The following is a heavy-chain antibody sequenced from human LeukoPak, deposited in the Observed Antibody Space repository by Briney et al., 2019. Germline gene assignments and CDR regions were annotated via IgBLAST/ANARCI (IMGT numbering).Heavy chain of an antibody. V-gene: IGHV3-23*01. D-gene: IGHD3-22*01. Sequence: AGGSLRLSCAASGFTFSSYAMSWVRQAPGKGLEWVSAISGSGGSTYYADSAKGRFTISRDNAKNSLYLQMNSLRAEDTAVYYCARAPSADSSGPDYWGQGTLVTVSS. CDR2: ISGSGGST. CDR3: ARAPSADSSGPDY. J-gene: IGHJ4*02. CDR1: GFTFSSYA.